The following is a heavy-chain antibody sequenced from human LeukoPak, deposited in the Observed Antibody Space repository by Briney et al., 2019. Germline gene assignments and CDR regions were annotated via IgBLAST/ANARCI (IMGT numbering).Heavy chain of an antibody. V-gene: IGHV1-69*13. CDR3: ASTDGDGYNPSHFDY. CDR2: IIPIFGTA. D-gene: IGHD5-24*01. J-gene: IGHJ4*02. Sequence: SVKVSCKASGGTFSSYAISWVRQAPGQGLEWMGGIIPIFGTANYAQKFQDRVTITADESTSTAYMELSSLRSEDTAVYYCASTDGDGYNPSHFDYWGQGTLVTVTS. CDR1: GGTFSSYA.